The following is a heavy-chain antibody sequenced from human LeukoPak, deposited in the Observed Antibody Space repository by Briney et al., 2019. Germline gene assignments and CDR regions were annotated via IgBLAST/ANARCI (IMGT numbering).Heavy chain of an antibody. Sequence: PSETLSLTCTVSGGSISSYYWSWIRQPPGKGLEWIGYIYYSGSTNYNPSLKSRVTISVDTSKNQFSLKLSSVTAADTAVYYCARVLRYFDGSGYFDLWGRGTLVTVSS. J-gene: IGHJ2*01. CDR1: GGSISSYY. D-gene: IGHD3-9*01. V-gene: IGHV4-59*01. CDR3: ARVLRYFDGSGYFDL. CDR2: IYYSGST.